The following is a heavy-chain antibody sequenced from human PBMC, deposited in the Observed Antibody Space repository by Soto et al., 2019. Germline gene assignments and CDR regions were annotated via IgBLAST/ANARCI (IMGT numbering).Heavy chain of an antibody. J-gene: IGHJ4*02. CDR3: ARGIGYSAQDY. CDR2: ISGDASST. Sequence: VGSLRLSCAASGFTFSDYWMHWVRQVPGKGLVWVSRISGDASSTSYADSVKGRFTISRDNAKNTLYVQMNSLRAEDTAVYYCARGIGYSAQDYWGQGTPVTVSS. V-gene: IGHV3-74*01. CDR1: GFTFSDYW. D-gene: IGHD1-1*01.